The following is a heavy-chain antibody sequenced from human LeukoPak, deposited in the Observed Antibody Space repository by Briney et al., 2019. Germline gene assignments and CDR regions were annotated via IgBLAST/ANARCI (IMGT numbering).Heavy chain of an antibody. Sequence: GSLRLSCAASGFTFSSYAMHWVRQAPGKGLEWVAVISYDGSNKYYADFVKGRFTISKDNSKNTLYLQMNSLRAEDTAVYYCARDIYGDMLTAFYPWGQGTLVTVSS. CDR2: ISYDGSNK. V-gene: IGHV3-30-3*01. J-gene: IGHJ5*02. CDR3: ARDIYGDMLTAFYP. D-gene: IGHD4-17*01. CDR1: GFTFSSYA.